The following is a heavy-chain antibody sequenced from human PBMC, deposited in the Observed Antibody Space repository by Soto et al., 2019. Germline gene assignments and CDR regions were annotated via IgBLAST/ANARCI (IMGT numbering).Heavy chain of an antibody. CDR1: GFTFRSYG. CDR3: ARDRLVPYGYGMDV. CDR2: IWFDRRKK. Sequence: QMQLVESGGGVVQPGRSLRLSCAASGFTFRSYGIHWVRQSLGKGLEWVALIWFDRRKKYYVDSVKGRFAVSRDNSKNTLYLQMNSLRVEDTAVYYCARDRLVPYGYGMDVWGQGTTVTVSS. J-gene: IGHJ6*02. V-gene: IGHV3-33*01. D-gene: IGHD2-2*01.